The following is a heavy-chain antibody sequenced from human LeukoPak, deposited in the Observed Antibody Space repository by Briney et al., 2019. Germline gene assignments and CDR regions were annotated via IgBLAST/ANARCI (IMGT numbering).Heavy chain of an antibody. J-gene: IGHJ4*02. V-gene: IGHV3-7*03. CDR3: AREYCSGGTCYLPGY. CDR1: GFTFSSYW. CDR2: IKQDGSEK. Sequence: PGGSLRLSCAASGFTFSSYWMSWVHQAPGTGLEWVANIKQDGSEKYYVDSVKGRFTISGDNAKNSLYLQMNSLRAEDTAVYYCAREYCSGGTCYLPGYWGQGTLVTVSS. D-gene: IGHD2-15*01.